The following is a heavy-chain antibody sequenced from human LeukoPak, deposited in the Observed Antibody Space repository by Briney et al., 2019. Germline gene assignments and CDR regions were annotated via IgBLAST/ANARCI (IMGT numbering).Heavy chain of an antibody. CDR1: VYTFTSYG. D-gene: IGHD2-21*02. Sequence: ASVKVSCKASVYTFTSYGISWGRQAPGQGLEWMGWVSAYNGITNYAQKLQGRVTITTDTSTSTAYMELRSLRSDGTAVYYCGRRAAYCGGDCYSAFDIWGQGTMVTVSS. V-gene: IGHV1-18*01. CDR2: VSAYNGIT. J-gene: IGHJ3*02. CDR3: GRRAAYCGGDCYSAFDI.